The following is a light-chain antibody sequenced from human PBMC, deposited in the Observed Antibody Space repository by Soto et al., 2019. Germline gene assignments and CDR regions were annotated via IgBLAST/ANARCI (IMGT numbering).Light chain of an antibody. V-gene: IGKV3-15*01. Sequence: IVMTQSPANLSVSPGERATLSCRASQSVSSNLAWYQQKPGQAPRLLIYGASTRATGIPARFSGSGSGTEFTLTISSLQSEDFAVYYCQQYNNLPPYTFGQGTKLEIK. CDR1: QSVSSN. J-gene: IGKJ2*01. CDR2: GAS. CDR3: QQYNNLPPYT.